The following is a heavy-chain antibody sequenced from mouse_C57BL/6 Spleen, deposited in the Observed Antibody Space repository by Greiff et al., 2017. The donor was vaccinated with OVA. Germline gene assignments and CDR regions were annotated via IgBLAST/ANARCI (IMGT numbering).Heavy chain of an antibody. CDR2: IHPNSGST. CDR1: GYTFTSYW. J-gene: IGHJ4*01. D-gene: IGHD4-1*01. CDR3: ATNWDDYAMDY. Sequence: QVHVKQPGAELVKPGASVKLSCKASGYTFTSYWMHWVKQRPGQGLEWIGMIHPNSGSTNYNEKFKSKATLTVDKSSSTAYMQLSSLTSEDSAVYYCATNWDDYAMDYWGQGTSVTVSS. V-gene: IGHV1-64*01.